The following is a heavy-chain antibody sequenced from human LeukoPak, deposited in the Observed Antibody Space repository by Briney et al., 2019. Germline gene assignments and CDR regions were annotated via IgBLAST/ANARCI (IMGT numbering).Heavy chain of an antibody. V-gene: IGHV3-11*01. Sequence: SGGSLRLSCAASGFTFSDYYMSWLRQAPGKGLEWVAYINSDETIKHYADSVKGRFSVSRDNAKSSLYLQMDSLRADDTAVYYCARWLFYFDYWGQGALVTVSS. D-gene: IGHD5-12*01. CDR3: ARWLFYFDY. CDR2: INSDETIK. CDR1: GFTFSDYY. J-gene: IGHJ4*02.